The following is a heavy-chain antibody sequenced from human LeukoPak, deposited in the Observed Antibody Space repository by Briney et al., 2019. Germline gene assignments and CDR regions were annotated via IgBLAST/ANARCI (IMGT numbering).Heavy chain of an antibody. J-gene: IGHJ4*02. Sequence: PSETLSLTCTVSAGSIISNYWSWIRQPPGKGLEWIGYIYYSGSTNYNPSLKSRVTISVDTSKNQFSLKLSSVTAADTAVYYCARTSYIAAPGYFDYWGQGTLVTVSS. CDR1: AGSIISNY. V-gene: IGHV4-59*01. D-gene: IGHD6-13*01. CDR2: IYYSGST. CDR3: ARTSYIAAPGYFDY.